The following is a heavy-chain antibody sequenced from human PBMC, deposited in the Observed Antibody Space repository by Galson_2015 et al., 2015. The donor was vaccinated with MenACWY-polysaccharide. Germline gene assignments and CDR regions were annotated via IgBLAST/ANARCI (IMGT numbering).Heavy chain of an antibody. Sequence: SVKVSCKASGYTFTSYDINWVRQATGQGLEWMGWMNPNSGNTGYAQKFQGRVTMTRNTSISTAYMELSSLRSEDTAVYYCARPFRDARNHYYYMDVSSKRTTVTVSS. V-gene: IGHV1-8*01. J-gene: IGHJ6*03. D-gene: IGHD1-14*01. CDR1: GYTFTSYD. CDR2: MNPNSGNT. CDR3: ARPFRDARNHYYYMDV.